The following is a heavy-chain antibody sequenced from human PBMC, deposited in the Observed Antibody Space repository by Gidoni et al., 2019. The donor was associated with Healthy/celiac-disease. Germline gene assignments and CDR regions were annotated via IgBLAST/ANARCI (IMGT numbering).Heavy chain of an antibody. Sequence: EVQLVESGGGLVKPGGSLRLSCAASGFTFSSYSMNWVRQAPGKGLEWVSSISSSSSYIYYADSVKGRFTISRDNAKTSLYLQMNSLSAEDTAVYYCARGGDPGYYYGMDVWGQGTTVTVSS. CDR2: ISSSSSYI. CDR1: GFTFSSYS. J-gene: IGHJ6*02. CDR3: ARGGDPGYYYGMDV. D-gene: IGHD3-10*01. V-gene: IGHV3-21*01.